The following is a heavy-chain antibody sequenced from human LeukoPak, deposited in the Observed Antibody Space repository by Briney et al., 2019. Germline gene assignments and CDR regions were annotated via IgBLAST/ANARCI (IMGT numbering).Heavy chain of an antibody. Sequence: ASVKVSCKASGYTFTSYAMHWVRQAPGQRLEWMGWISAYNGNTNYAQKLQGRVTMTTDTSTSTAYMELRSLRSDDTAVYYCARVRWSSGPDYWGQGTLVTVSS. CDR2: ISAYNGNT. D-gene: IGHD6-19*01. J-gene: IGHJ4*02. CDR3: ARVRWSSGPDY. V-gene: IGHV1-18*01. CDR1: GYTFTSYA.